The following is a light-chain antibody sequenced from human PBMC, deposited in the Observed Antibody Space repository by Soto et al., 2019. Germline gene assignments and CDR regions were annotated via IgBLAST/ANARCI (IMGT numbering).Light chain of an antibody. CDR2: GAS. J-gene: IGKJ1*01. CDR3: QQYNNWWT. Sequence: EIVMTQSPATLSVSPGERATLSCRASQSVSSNLAWYQQKPGQAPRLLIYGASTRATGIQARFSGSGSGTEFNLTISSLQSEDFAVYYCQQYNNWWTFGQGTKVEIK. V-gene: IGKV3-15*01. CDR1: QSVSSN.